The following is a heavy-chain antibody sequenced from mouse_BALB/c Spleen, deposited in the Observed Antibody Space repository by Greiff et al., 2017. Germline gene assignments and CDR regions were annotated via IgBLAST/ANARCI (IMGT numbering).Heavy chain of an antibody. CDR3: ARDPGRGFAY. D-gene: IGHD3-3*01. V-gene: IGHV1-4*02. CDR1: GYTFTSYT. CDR2: INPSSGYT. Sequence: QVQLKQSAAELARPGASVKMSCKASGYTFTSYTMHWVKQRPGQGLEWIGYINPSSGYTEYNQKFKDKTTLTADKSSSTAYMQLSSLTSEDSAVYYCARDPGRGFAYWGQGTLVTVSA. J-gene: IGHJ3*01.